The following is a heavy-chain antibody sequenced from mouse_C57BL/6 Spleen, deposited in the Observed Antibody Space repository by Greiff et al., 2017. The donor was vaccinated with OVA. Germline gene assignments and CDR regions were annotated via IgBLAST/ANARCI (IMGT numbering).Heavy chain of an antibody. Sequence: EVMLVESGGGLVQPKGSLKLSCAASGFTFNTYAMHWVRQAPGKGLEWVARIRSKSSNYATYYADSVKDRFTISRDDSQSMLYLQMNNLKTEDTAMYYCVREEVYYYGSSSWFAYWGQGTLVTVSA. CDR3: VREEVYYYGSSSWFAY. V-gene: IGHV10-3*01. J-gene: IGHJ3*01. CDR2: IRSKSSNYAT. CDR1: GFTFNTYA. D-gene: IGHD1-1*01.